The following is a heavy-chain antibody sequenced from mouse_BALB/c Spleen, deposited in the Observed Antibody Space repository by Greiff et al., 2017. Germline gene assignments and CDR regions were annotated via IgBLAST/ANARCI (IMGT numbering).Heavy chain of an antibody. V-gene: IGHV2-9*02. CDR2: IWAGGST. D-gene: IGHD2-10*02. CDR1: GFSLTSYG. J-gene: IGHJ1*01. Sequence: VQLQESGPGLVAPSQSLSITCTVSGFSLTSYGVHWVRQPPGKGLEWLGVIWAGGSTNYNSALMSRLSISKDNSKSQVFLKMNSLQTDDTAMYYCARDEYGNAGYWYFDVWGAGTTVTVSS. CDR3: ARDEYGNAGYWYFDV.